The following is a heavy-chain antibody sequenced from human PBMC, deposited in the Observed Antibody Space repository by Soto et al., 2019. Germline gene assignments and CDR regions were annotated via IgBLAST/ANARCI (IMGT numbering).Heavy chain of an antibody. CDR3: ARDARGDEAPMDE. CDR2: INPNSGGT. D-gene: IGHD3-10*01. J-gene: IGHJ4*02. V-gene: IGHV1-2*04. CDR1: GYTFTGYY. Sequence: GASVKVSCKASGYTFTGYYMHWVRQAPGQGLEWMGWINPNSGGTNYAQKFQGWVTMTRDTSISTAYMELSRLRSDDTAVYYCARDARGDEAPMDEWGQGTLVTVSS.